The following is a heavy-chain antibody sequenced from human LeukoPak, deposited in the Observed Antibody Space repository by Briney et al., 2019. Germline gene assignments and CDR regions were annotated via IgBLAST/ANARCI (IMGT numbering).Heavy chain of an antibody. Sequence: PGDSLKISCKGSGYTFTNYWIGWVRQMPGKGLEWMGIIYLGDSNTRYSPSFQGQVTISADKSISTAYLQWTSLKASDTAIYYCARQPLVRDCGGDCEFDYWGQGTRVSVSS. CDR3: ARQPLVRDCGGDCEFDY. D-gene: IGHD2-21*02. CDR1: GYTFTNYW. V-gene: IGHV5-51*01. CDR2: IYLGDSNT. J-gene: IGHJ4*02.